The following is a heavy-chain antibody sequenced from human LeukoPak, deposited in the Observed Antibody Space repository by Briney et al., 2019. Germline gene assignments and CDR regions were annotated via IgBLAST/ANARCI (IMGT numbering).Heavy chain of an antibody. CDR2: ISPNSGGT. CDR1: GYTFTGYY. CDR3: ATSYSGSYFPFDY. D-gene: IGHD1-26*01. J-gene: IGHJ4*02. V-gene: IGHV1-2*02. Sequence: ASVKVSCKASGYTFTGYYMHWVRQAPGQGLEWMGWISPNSGGTNYAQKFQGRVTMTRDTSISTAYMELSRLRSDDTAVYYCATSYSGSYFPFDYWGQGTLVTVSS.